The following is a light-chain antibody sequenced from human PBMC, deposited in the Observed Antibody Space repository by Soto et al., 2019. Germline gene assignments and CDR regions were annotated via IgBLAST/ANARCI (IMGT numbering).Light chain of an antibody. CDR1: QSVRDN. J-gene: IGKJ2*01. CDR3: QQHNDWPPST. CDR2: GAS. V-gene: IGKV3-15*01. Sequence: ETLLTQSPATLSVSPGERATLSCRASQSVRDNLAWYQQKPGQAPRLLNYGASTRAPGIPDRFSGSGFGTEFSLTISSLQSEDFAVYYCQQHNDWPPSTFGQGTKLEIK.